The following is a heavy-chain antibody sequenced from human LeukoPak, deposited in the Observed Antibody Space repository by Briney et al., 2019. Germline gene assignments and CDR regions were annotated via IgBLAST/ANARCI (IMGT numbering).Heavy chain of an antibody. J-gene: IGHJ4*02. CDR1: GFTLDDYA. CDR3: AKSDSSGYPPSY. D-gene: IGHD3-22*01. Sequence: SLRLSCAASGFTLDDYAMYWVGQAPGKGLEWVSGISWNSGSIGYADSVKGRFTISRDNAKNSLYLQMNSLIPEDSALYYCAKSDSSGYPPSYWGQGTLVTVSS. V-gene: IGHV3-9*01. CDR2: ISWNSGSI.